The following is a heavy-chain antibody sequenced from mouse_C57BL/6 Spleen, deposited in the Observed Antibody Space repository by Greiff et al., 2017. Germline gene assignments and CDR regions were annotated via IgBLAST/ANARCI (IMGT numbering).Heavy chain of an antibody. CDR2: IYPGDGDT. CDR3: AREDGYGSSYWYFDV. Sequence: QVQLKESGPELVKPGASVKISCKASGYAFSSSWMNWVKQRPGKGLEWIGRIYPGDGDTNYNGKFKGKATLTADKSSSTAYMQLSSLTSEDSAVYFCAREDGYGSSYWYFDVWGTGTTVTVSS. D-gene: IGHD1-1*01. V-gene: IGHV1-82*01. CDR1: GYAFSSSW. J-gene: IGHJ1*03.